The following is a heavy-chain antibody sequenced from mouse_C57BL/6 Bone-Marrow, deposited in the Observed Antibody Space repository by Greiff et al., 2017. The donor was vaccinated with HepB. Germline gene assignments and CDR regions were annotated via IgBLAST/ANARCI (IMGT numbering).Heavy chain of an antibody. Sequence: DVKLVESGGGLVQPGESLKLSCESNEYAFPSHDMSWVRKTPEKRLELVAAINSDGGNTYYPDTMERRFTISRDNTKKTLYLQMSSLRSEDTALYYCAGLDYYDSPCYALDYWGQGTSVTVSS. CDR2: INSDGGNT. CDR3: AGLDYYDSPCYALDY. V-gene: IGHV5-2*01. D-gene: IGHD1-1*01. J-gene: IGHJ4*01. CDR1: EYAFPSHD.